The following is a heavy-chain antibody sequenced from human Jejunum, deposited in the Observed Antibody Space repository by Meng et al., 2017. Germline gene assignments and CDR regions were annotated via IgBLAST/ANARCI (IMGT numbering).Heavy chain of an antibody. CDR3: ARLLVRGTIES. CDR2: VHTSGTS. D-gene: IGHD3-3*01. CDR1: GASITSGSHY. J-gene: IGHJ1*01. V-gene: IGHV4-61*02. Sequence: SETLSLTCSVSGASITSGSHYWSWIRQSAVLGVEWMGRVHTSGTSNYNPSLTGRVAISIDASKNPLSLRLRSVGAADSAVYFCARLLVRGTIESWGQGTLVTVSS.